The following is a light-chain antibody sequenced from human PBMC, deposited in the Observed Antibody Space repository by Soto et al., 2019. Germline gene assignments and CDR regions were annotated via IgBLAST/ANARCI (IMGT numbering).Light chain of an antibody. CDR1: SNDVGAYDY. J-gene: IGLJ2*01. V-gene: IGLV2-14*01. CDR3: SSYTTSATVL. CDR2: EVS. Sequence: QSALAQPASVSGSPGQSITISCTGTSNDVGAYDYVSWYLHHPGKAPKLMIYEVSHRPSGVSNRFSGSKSANTASLTISGLRAEDEADYYCSSYTTSATVLFGGGTQLTVL.